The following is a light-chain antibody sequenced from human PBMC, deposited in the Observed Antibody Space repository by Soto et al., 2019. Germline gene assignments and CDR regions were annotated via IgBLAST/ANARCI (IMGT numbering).Light chain of an antibody. CDR2: EAS. J-gene: IGKJ2*02. CDR1: QSVSSY. Sequence: EIVLTQSPATLSLSPGERATLSCRASQSVSSYLAWYQQKPGQAPRLLIYEASNRATGIPARFSGSGSGTDFTLTISGLEPEDCAIYYCQLRSNWPRGTFGQGTKLEIK. CDR3: QLRSNWPRGT. V-gene: IGKV3-11*01.